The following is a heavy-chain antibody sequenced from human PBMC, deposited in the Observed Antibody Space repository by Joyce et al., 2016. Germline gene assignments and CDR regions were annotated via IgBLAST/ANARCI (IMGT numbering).Heavy chain of an antibody. Sequence: EVQLVESGGGLVQPGGSLRLSCAASGFTFNTYSMNWVRQAPGKGLEWVSYISRSSNTIYYVDSVKCRFTISRDNAKNSLYLQMNSLRAEDTAVYFCARATSYYFYYYMDVWGKGTTVTVSS. CDR3: ARATSYYFYYYMDV. CDR1: GFTFNTYS. J-gene: IGHJ6*03. V-gene: IGHV3-48*01. CDR2: ISRSSNTI.